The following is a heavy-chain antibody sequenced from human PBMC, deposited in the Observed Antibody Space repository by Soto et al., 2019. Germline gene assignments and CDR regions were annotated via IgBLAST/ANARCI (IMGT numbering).Heavy chain of an antibody. D-gene: IGHD4-4*01. CDR3: AREKTVTTGIDY. V-gene: IGHV4-34*01. CDR2: INHSGST. Sequence: SETLSLTCAVYGGSFSDYYWSWIRQPPGKGLEWIGEINHSGSTNYNPSLKSRVTISLDTSKNQFSLKLSSVTAADTAVYYCAREKTVTTGIDYWGQGTLVTVSS. CDR1: GGSFSDYY. J-gene: IGHJ4*02.